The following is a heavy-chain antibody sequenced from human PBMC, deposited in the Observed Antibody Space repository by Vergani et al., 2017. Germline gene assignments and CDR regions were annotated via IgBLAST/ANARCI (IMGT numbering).Heavy chain of an antibody. CDR2: IYYSGST. CDR3: ARHGGSGNFYHLFDS. D-gene: IGHD3-10*01. J-gene: IGHJ4*02. CDR1: GGSISSSNYY. Sequence: QLQLQESGPGLVKPSETLSLTCTVSGGSISSSNYYWGWIRQPPGKGLEWIGTIYYSGSTYNNPSLKSRVTISVDTSKNLISLKLNSVTAADTALYYCARHGGSGNFYHLFDSWGQGTLVTVSS. V-gene: IGHV4-39*01.